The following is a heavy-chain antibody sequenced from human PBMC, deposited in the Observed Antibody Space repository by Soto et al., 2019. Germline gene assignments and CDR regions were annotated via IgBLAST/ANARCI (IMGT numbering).Heavy chain of an antibody. V-gene: IGHV3-15*01. Sequence: EVQVVESGGDLVEPGESLRLSCVTSGFMFSSAWMSWVRQAPGKGLEWVARIKSTKDGGARDYAAPVNGRFSISRDDSKSTVYLQMNSLRAEDTALYYCVEGWNDFWGQGTLVTVSS. CDR1: GFMFSSAW. CDR3: VEGWNDF. J-gene: IGHJ4*02. CDR2: IKSTKDGGAR. D-gene: IGHD1-1*01.